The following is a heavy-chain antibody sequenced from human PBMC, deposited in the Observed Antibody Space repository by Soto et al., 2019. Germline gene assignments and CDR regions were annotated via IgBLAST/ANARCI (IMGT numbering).Heavy chain of an antibody. V-gene: IGHV3-33*01. CDR3: ARDQDIYCSSTSCHSSFDY. J-gene: IGHJ4*02. CDR1: GFTFSSYG. CDR2: IWYDGSNK. Sequence: QVQLVESGGGVVQPGRSLRLSCAASGFTFSSYGMHWVRQAPGKGLEWVAVIWYDGSNKYYADPVKGRFTISRDNSKNTLYLQMNSLRAEDTAVYYCARDQDIYCSSTSCHSSFDYWGQGTLVTVSS. D-gene: IGHD2-2*01.